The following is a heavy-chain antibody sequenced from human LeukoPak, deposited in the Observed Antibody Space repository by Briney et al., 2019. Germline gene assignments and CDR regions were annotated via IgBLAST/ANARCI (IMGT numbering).Heavy chain of an antibody. J-gene: IGHJ4*02. V-gene: IGHV3-23*01. CDR2: ISVSGGDT. CDR3: AGRDSYDGSAYDNDY. Sequence: GGSLRLSCAAYGFTFRSYAMAWVRQAPGKGLEWVSKISVSGGDTYYADSVKGRFTISRDNSRNTLYLQMNSLRAEDTALYYCAGRDSYDGSAYDNDYWGQGTLVTVSS. D-gene: IGHD3-22*01. CDR1: GFTFRSYA.